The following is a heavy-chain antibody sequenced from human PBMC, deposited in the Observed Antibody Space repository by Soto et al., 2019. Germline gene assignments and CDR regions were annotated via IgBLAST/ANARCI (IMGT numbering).Heavy chain of an antibody. CDR2: ISSSGSTR. CDR1: GFTFSSYA. J-gene: IGHJ6*02. D-gene: IGHD6-19*01. V-gene: IGHV3-48*03. Sequence: EVQLVESGGGLVQPGGSLRLSCAASGFTFSSYAMNWVRQAPGKGLEWVSYISSSGSTRYYADSGKGRFTISRDNAKNPPDLQLNSIGPVDTAVYHCERAPWFPGEGPIAVAGWGYGGMDLWGQGTTVTVSS. CDR3: ERAPWFPGEGPIAVAGWGYGGMDL.